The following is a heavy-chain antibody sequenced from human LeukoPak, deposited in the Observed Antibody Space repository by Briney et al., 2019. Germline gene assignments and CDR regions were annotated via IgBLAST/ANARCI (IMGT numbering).Heavy chain of an antibody. Sequence: GGSLRLPCAASGFTFSSYWMHWVRQAPGKGLVWVSRINSDGSSTSYADSVKGRFTISRDNAKNTLYLQMNSLRAEDTAVYYCARVALFVGDYAHYFDYWGQGTLVTVSS. CDR3: ARVALFVGDYAHYFDY. V-gene: IGHV3-74*01. CDR2: INSDGSST. CDR1: GFTFSSYW. J-gene: IGHJ4*02. D-gene: IGHD4-17*01.